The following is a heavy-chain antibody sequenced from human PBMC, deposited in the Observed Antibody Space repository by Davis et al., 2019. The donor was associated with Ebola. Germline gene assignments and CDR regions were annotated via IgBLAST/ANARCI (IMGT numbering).Heavy chain of an antibody. J-gene: IGHJ4*02. CDR2: LIPGGNPI. V-gene: IGHV3-11*01. D-gene: IGHD3-10*01. Sequence: GESLKISCAASGSFSDYSMNWVRQPPGTGLEGISWLIPGGNPIYYADAVRGRFTISRDNAKNSLWLQMNSLRVEDTAVYYCAGDHYSSGSGSLRDWGQGTLVTVSS. CDR3: AGDHYSSGSGSLRD. CDR1: GSFSDYS.